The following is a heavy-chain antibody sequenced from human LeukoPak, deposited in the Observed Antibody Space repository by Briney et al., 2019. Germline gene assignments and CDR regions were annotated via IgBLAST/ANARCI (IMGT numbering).Heavy chain of an antibody. V-gene: IGHV3-33*01. J-gene: IGHJ4*02. Sequence: PAGGSLRLSCAASGFTFSSYGMHWVRQAPGKGLEWVAVIWYDGSNKYYADSVKGRFTISRDNSKNTLYLQMNSLRAEDTAVYYCARGFGITEYFDYWGQGTLVTVSS. CDR2: IWYDGSNK. CDR1: GFTFSSYG. CDR3: ARGFGITEYFDY. D-gene: IGHD1-14*01.